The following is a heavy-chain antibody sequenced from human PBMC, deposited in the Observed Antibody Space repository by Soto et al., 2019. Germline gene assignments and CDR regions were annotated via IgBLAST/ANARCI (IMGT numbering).Heavy chain of an antibody. V-gene: IGHV3-30*04. J-gene: IGHJ4*02. D-gene: IGHD1-26*01. CDR1: GFIFRNYA. Sequence: GGSLRLSCAASGFIFRNYAIHWVRQAPGKGLEWVAVISRDGSHKYYLDSVKGRFTISRDNSKDTVNLLMNSLRDDDSAMYYCARSRNSAVADSFDFWGQGTLVTVS. CDR3: ARSRNSAVADSFDF. CDR2: ISRDGSHK.